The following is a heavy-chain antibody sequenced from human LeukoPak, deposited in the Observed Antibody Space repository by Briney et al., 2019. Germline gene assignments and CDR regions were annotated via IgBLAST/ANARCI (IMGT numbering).Heavy chain of an antibody. CDR2: INHRGST. V-gene: IGHV4-34*01. CDR3: ARRSVVRGYFDY. J-gene: IGHJ4*02. CDR1: GGSFSGYY. Sequence: SETLSLTCAVYGGSFSGYYWSWIRQPPGKGLEWIGEINHRGSTNYNPSLKSRVTISVDTSKNQFSLKLSSVTAADTAVYYCARRSVVRGYFDYWGQGTLVTVSS. D-gene: IGHD3-22*01.